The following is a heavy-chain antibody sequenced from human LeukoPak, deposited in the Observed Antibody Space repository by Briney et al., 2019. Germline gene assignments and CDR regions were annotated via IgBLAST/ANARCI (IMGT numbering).Heavy chain of an antibody. CDR3: ARDPLAVADYYFDY. J-gene: IGHJ4*02. CDR2: ISYDGSNK. Sequence: GRSLRLSCAASGFTFSSYAMHWVRQAPGKGLEWVAVISYDGSNKYYADSVKGRFTISRDNSKNTLYLQMNSLRAEDTAMYYCARDPLAVADYYFDYWGQGTLVTVSS. V-gene: IGHV3-30-3*01. CDR1: GFTFSSYA. D-gene: IGHD6-19*01.